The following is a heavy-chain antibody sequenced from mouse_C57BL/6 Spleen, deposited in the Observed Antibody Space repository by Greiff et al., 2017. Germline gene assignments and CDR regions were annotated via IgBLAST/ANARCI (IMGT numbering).Heavy chain of an antibody. V-gene: IGHV6-3*01. CDR3: TVEDY. CDR2: IRLKSDNYAT. Sequence: EVKVEESGGGLVQPGGSMKLSCVASGFTFSNYWMNWVRQSPEKGLEWVAQIRLKSDNYATHYAESVKGRFTISRDDSNSSVYLQMNNVKAEVTEIYCCTVEDYWGQGTTLTVSS. CDR1: GFTFSNYW. J-gene: IGHJ2*01.